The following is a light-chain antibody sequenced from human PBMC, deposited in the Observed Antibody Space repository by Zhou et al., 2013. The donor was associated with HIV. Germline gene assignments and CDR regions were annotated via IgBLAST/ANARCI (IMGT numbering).Light chain of an antibody. J-gene: IGKJ1*01. CDR1: QPISTY. CDR2: SAS. Sequence: DFQMTQSPSSLSASVGDWVTITCRASQPISTYLNWYQHKPGTTPKVLIHSASTLTSGVPSRFSGSGSGTDFTLTIADLRPEDFATYYCLQSFSSPWTFGQGTTV. V-gene: IGKV1-39*01. CDR3: LQSFSSPWT.